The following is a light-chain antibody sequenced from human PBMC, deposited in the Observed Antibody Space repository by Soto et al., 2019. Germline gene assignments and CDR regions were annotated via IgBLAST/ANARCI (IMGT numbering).Light chain of an antibody. Sequence: EIVLTQSPATLSLSPGERATLSCRASQSVRTDLVWYQQKPGQAPRLLIYDASNRATGIPARFSGSGSGTDFTLTITSLEPEDFAVDDCQQRTNWPLTFGGGTKVDI. CDR1: QSVRTD. V-gene: IGKV3-11*01. CDR3: QQRTNWPLT. CDR2: DAS. J-gene: IGKJ4*01.